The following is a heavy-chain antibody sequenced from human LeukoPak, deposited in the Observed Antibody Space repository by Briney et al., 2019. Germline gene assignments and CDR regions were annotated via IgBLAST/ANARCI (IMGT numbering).Heavy chain of an antibody. V-gene: IGHV3-33*01. Sequence: GGSLRLSCAASGLTFSSYGMHWVRQAPGKGLEWVAVIWYDGSNKYYADSVKGRFTISRDNSKNTLYLQMNSLRAEDTAVYYCARDRSSSSSRYYYGMDVWGQGTTVTVSS. CDR3: ARDRSSSSSRYYYGMDV. J-gene: IGHJ6*02. CDR2: IWYDGSNK. D-gene: IGHD6-6*01. CDR1: GLTFSSYG.